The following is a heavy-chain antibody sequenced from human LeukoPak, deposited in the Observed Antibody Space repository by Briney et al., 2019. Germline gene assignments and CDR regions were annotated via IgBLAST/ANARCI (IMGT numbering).Heavy chain of an antibody. Sequence: SVKVSCKASGGTFSSYAISWVRQAPGQGLEWMRRIIPILGIANYAQKFQGRVTITADKSTSTAYMELSSLRSEDTAVYYCASHPGDYYDSSGYPDYWGQGTLVTVSS. CDR3: ASHPGDYYDSSGYPDY. V-gene: IGHV1-69*04. CDR1: GGTFSSYA. D-gene: IGHD3-22*01. J-gene: IGHJ4*02. CDR2: IIPILGIA.